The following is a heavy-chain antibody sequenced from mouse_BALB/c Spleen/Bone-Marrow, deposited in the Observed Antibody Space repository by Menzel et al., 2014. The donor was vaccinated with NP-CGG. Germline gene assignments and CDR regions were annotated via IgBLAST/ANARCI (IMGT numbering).Heavy chain of an antibody. Sequence: EVHLVESGGGLVQPGGSLKLSCAAPGFTFSSYGMSWVRQTPDKRLELVATINSNGGSTYYPDSVKGRFTISRDNAKNTLYLQMSSLKSEDTAMYYCARDYYGSSDYWGQGTTLTVSS. V-gene: IGHV5-6-3*01. CDR1: GFTFSSYG. D-gene: IGHD1-1*01. J-gene: IGHJ2*01. CDR3: ARDYYGSSDY. CDR2: INSNGGST.